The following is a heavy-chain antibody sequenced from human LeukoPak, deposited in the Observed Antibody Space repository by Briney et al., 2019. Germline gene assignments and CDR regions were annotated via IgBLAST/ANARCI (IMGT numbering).Heavy chain of an antibody. J-gene: IGHJ4*02. D-gene: IGHD3-3*01. Sequence: GGSLRLSCAASGFTFSDYYMSWIRQAPGKGLEWVSYISSSGSTIYYADSVKGRFTISRDNAKNSLYLQMNSLRAEDTAVYYCAKVAKYDFWSGYCYFDYWGQGSLVTVSS. CDR2: ISSSGSTI. V-gene: IGHV3-11*01. CDR3: AKVAKYDFWSGYCYFDY. CDR1: GFTFSDYY.